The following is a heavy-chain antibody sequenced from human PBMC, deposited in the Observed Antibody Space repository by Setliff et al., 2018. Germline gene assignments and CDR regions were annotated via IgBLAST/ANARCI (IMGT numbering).Heavy chain of an antibody. D-gene: IGHD5-12*01. J-gene: IGHJ4*02. CDR1: GGSISSGGYY. Sequence: SETLSLTCTVSGGSISSGGYYWSWIRQPAGKGLEWIGHIYTSGSTKYNPSLKSRVTMSVDMSKTQFSLRLSSVTAADTAVYYCVRDRDGYNSPFFDYWGQGILVTVSS. CDR2: IYTSGST. CDR3: VRDRDGYNSPFFDY. V-gene: IGHV4-61*09.